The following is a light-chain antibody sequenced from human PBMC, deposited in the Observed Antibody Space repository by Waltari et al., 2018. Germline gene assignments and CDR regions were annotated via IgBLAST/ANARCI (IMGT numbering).Light chain of an antibody. CDR1: QSVLYSSNNKNY. J-gene: IGKJ1*01. Sequence: DIVMTQSPDSLVVSLGESATINCKSSQSVLYSSNNKNYLAWYQQKPGQPPKLFIYWGSTRESGVPDRFSGSGSGTDFTLTISSLQAEDVGVYYCQQHYSTPWTFGQGTKVEIK. CDR3: QQHYSTPWT. CDR2: WGS. V-gene: IGKV4-1*01.